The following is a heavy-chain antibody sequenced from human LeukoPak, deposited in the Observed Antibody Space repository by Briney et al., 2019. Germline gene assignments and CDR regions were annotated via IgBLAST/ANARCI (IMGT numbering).Heavy chain of an antibody. D-gene: IGHD3-22*01. CDR3: AKLQDFYDNSGYSYFDN. V-gene: IGHV3-23*01. CDR1: GFPFSNYA. CDR2: ITGNALNT. J-gene: IGHJ4*02. Sequence: GGSLRLFCAACGFPFSNYAMRWVRHATGKGVEWVSSITGNALNTYHANFIKGRFTISRDDSKNTLYLHLSSLRVEDTAVYYCAKLQDFYDNSGYSYFDNWGQGTLVTVSS.